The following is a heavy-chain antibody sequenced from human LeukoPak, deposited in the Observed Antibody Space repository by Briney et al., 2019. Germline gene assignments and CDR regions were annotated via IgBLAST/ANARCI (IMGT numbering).Heavy chain of an antibody. CDR2: IYYSGST. D-gene: IGHD2-2*01. CDR3: ARGVVVPAAMGYYYYMDV. J-gene: IGHJ6*03. Sequence: SETLSLTCTVSGGSISSYYWSWIRQPPGKGLEWIGYIYYSGSTNYNPSLKSRVTMSVDTSKNQFSLKLSSVTAADTAVYYCARGVVVPAAMGYYYYMDVWGKGTTVTVSS. V-gene: IGHV4-59*12. CDR1: GGSISSYY.